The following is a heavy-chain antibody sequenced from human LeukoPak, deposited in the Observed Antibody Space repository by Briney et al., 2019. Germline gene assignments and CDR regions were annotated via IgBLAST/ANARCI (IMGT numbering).Heavy chain of an antibody. Sequence: PGGSLRLSCAASGFTFSDYYMSWIRQAPGKGLEWVSYISSSGSTIYYADSVKGRFTISRDNAKNSLYLQMNSLRAEDTAVYYCARGWEYAPIVVVIHTFDYWGQGTLVTVSS. V-gene: IGHV3-11*01. CDR3: ARGWEYAPIVVVIHTFDY. D-gene: IGHD2-21*01. CDR1: GFTFSDYY. CDR2: ISSSGSTI. J-gene: IGHJ4*02.